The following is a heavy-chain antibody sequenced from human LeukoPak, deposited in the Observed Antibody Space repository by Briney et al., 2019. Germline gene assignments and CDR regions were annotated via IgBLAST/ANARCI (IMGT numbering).Heavy chain of an antibody. CDR2: ISSSSSYI. V-gene: IGHV3-21*01. D-gene: IGHD4-17*01. CDR1: GFTFSSYS. J-gene: IGHJ6*02. Sequence: GSLRLSCAASGFTFSSYSMNWVRQAPGKGLEWVSSISSSSSYIYYADSVKGRFTISRDNAKNSLYLQMNSLRAEDTAVYYCASRPLRDYGDYGMDVWGQGTTVTVFS. CDR3: ASRPLRDYGDYGMDV.